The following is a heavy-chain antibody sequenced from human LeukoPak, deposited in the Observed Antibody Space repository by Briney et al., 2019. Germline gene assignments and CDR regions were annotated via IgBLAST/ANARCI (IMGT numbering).Heavy chain of an antibody. J-gene: IGHJ4*02. D-gene: IGHD5-18*01. CDR2: IYTSGST. Sequence: SETLSLTCTVSGGSISSGSYYWSWIRQPAGKGLEWIGRIYTSGSTNYNPSLKSRVTISVDASKNQFSLKLSSVTAADTAVYYCARDTAMVTGDYWGQGTLVTVSP. CDR1: GGSISSGSYY. V-gene: IGHV4-61*02. CDR3: ARDTAMVTGDY.